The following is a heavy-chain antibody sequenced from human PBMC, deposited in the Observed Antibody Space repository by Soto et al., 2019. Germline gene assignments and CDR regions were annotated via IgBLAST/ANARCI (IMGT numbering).Heavy chain of an antibody. V-gene: IGHV3-23*01. Sequence: PGGSLRLSCVASGFTFSSYAMSWVRQAPGKGLEWVSAISGSGGSTYYADSVKGRFTISRDNSKNTLYLQVNSLRAEDTAVYYCARRRAHNSSDYCGQATLLTLSS. CDR3: ARRRAHNSSDY. CDR2: ISGSGGST. CDR1: GFTFSSYA. J-gene: IGHJ4*02.